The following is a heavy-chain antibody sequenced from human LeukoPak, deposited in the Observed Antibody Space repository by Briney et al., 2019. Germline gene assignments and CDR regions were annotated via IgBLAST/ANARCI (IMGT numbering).Heavy chain of an antibody. J-gene: IGHJ4*02. Sequence: ASVKVSCKASGGTFSSYAISWVRQAPGQGLEWMGGIIPIFGTANYAQKFQGRVTITTDESTSTAYMELSSLRSEDTAVYYCARDHCGGDCYPGYWGQGTLVTVSS. D-gene: IGHD2-21*01. CDR1: GGTFSSYA. CDR2: IIPIFGTA. V-gene: IGHV1-69*05. CDR3: ARDHCGGDCYPGY.